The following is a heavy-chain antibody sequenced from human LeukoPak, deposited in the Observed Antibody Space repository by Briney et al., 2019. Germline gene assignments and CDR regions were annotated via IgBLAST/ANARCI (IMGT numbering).Heavy chain of an antibody. D-gene: IGHD3-3*01. CDR1: GFTFSSYE. J-gene: IGHJ4*02. CDR3: ARDMRFLEWLLWY. CDR2: ISSSGSTI. V-gene: IGHV3-48*03. Sequence: PGGSLRLSCAASGFTFSSYEMNWVRQAPGKGLEWVSYISSSGSTIYYADSVKGRFTISRDNSKNTLYLQMNSLRAEDTAVYYCARDMRFLEWLLWYWGQGTLVTVSS.